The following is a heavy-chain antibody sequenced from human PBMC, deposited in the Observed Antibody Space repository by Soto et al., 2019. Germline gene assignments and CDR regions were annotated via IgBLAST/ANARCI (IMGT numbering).Heavy chain of an antibody. D-gene: IGHD2-15*01. V-gene: IGHV1-18*01. J-gene: IGHJ4*02. CDR2: ISAYNGNT. Sequence: ASVKVSCKASGYTFTSYGISWVRQAPGQGLGWMGWISAYNGNTKYSQKFQGRVTITRDTSASTAYMELSSLRSEDTAVYYCARPIIGYCSGGSCYSGPFDYWGQGTLVTVSS. CDR3: ARPIIGYCSGGSCYSGPFDY. CDR1: GYTFTSYG.